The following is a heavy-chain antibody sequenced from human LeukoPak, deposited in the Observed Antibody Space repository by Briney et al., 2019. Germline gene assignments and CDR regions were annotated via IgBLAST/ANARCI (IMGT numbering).Heavy chain of an antibody. J-gene: IGHJ5*02. CDR3: AKRPTGEAKNWFDP. D-gene: IGHD7-27*01. CDR1: GFTFYSYG. Sequence: GGSLRLSCVASGFTFYSYGMSWVRQAPGKGLEWVSGISGSGCNTNYADSVKGRFTISRDNSKNTLYLQMNSLRAEDTAVYYCAKRPTGEAKNWFDPWGQGTLVTVSS. CDR2: ISGSGCNT. V-gene: IGHV3-23*01.